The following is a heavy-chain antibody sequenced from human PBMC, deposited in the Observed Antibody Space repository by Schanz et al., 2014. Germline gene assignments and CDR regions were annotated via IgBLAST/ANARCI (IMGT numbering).Heavy chain of an antibody. V-gene: IGHV3-23*04. CDR3: AKDHPSSGWPAFDV. Sequence: EVQLVESGGGLVQPGGSLRLSCAASGFTFSSYAMTWVRQAPGKGLDWVSAISGSGSSTYYADSVKGRFTISRDNAKNSLYLQMNSLRADDSAIYYCAKDHPSSGWPAFDVWGQGTQVTVSS. D-gene: IGHD6-19*01. CDR1: GFTFSSYA. J-gene: IGHJ4*02. CDR2: ISGSGSST.